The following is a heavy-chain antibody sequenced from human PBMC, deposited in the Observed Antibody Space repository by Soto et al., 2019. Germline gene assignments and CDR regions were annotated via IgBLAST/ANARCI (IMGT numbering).Heavy chain of an antibody. CDR1: GFTFSSYA. D-gene: IGHD4-17*01. CDR3: AKGPLYGDGVSG. V-gene: IGHV3-23*01. Sequence: EVQLLESGGGLVQPGGSLRLSCAASGFTFSSYAMSWVRQAPGKGLEWVSGISGRGGSTYYADSVKGRFTISRDNSKNTLYLQMNSLRAEDTAVYYCAKGPLYGDGVSGWGQGTLVTVSS. J-gene: IGHJ4*02. CDR2: ISGRGGST.